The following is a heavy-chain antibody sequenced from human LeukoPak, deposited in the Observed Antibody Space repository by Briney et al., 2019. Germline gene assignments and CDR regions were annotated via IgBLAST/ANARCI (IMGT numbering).Heavy chain of an antibody. CDR3: ARQRVVRGVITKTNYYYYYMDV. CDR2: IKQDGSEK. V-gene: IGHV3-7*01. CDR1: GFTFSSYW. Sequence: GGSLRLSCAACGFTFSSYWMSWVRQAPGKGLEWVANIKQDGSEKHYVDSVKGRFTISRDNDENSLYLQMNSLRAEDTAVYYCARQRVVRGVITKTNYYYYYMDVWGKGTTVTVSS. J-gene: IGHJ6*03. D-gene: IGHD3-10*01.